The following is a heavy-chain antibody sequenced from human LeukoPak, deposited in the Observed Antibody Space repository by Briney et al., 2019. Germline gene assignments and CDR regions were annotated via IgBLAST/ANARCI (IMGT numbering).Heavy chain of an antibody. CDR3: ARDPNWNPAGDDAFDI. V-gene: IGHV1-18*01. CDR1: GYTFTSYG. D-gene: IGHD1-1*01. J-gene: IGHJ3*02. Sequence: ASVKVSCKASGYTFTSYGISWMRQAPGQGLEWMGWISAYNGNTNYAQKLQGRVTMTTDTSTSTAYMELRSLRSDDTAVYYCARDPNWNPAGDDAFDIWGQGTMVTVSS. CDR2: ISAYNGNT.